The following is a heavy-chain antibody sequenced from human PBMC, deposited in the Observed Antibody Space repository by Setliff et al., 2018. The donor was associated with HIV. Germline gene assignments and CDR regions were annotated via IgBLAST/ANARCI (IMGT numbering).Heavy chain of an antibody. CDR3: AKISPRGYDDVRTGRLTDPFDV. CDR1: GGSFSSGNYY. D-gene: IGHD3-10*02. J-gene: IGHJ3*01. Sequence: SETLSLTCTVSGGSFSSGNYYWAWVRQPPGKGLEWIGSIYYSGSTYYNPSLKSRVTISVDTSRKQFSLKLTSVTGADTAMYYCAKISPRGYDDVRTGRLTDPFDVWGPGTQVTVSS. CDR2: IYYSGST. V-gene: IGHV4-39*07.